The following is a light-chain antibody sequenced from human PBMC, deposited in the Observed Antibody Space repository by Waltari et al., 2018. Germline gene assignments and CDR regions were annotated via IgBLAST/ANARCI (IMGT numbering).Light chain of an antibody. V-gene: IGKV1-39*01. Sequence: DIQMTQSPSFLSASVGDRVTITCRASQRISSYLNWYQMKPGKAPELLIYGASTVQSGVPSRFSGSGFGTDFTLTISSLQPEDFATYYCQQTYNLITFGPETKLDLK. CDR2: GAS. CDR1: QRISSY. CDR3: QQTYNLIT. J-gene: IGKJ3*01.